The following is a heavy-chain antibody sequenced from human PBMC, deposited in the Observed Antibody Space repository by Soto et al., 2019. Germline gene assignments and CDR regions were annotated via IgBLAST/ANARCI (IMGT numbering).Heavy chain of an antibody. V-gene: IGHV2-5*02. J-gene: IGHJ5*02. CDR1: GFSLSTRGVG. Sequence: QITLKESGPTLVKPTQTLTLTCSFSGFSLSTRGVGVGWIRQPPGKALEGLALMCWDDDKWYSPPLRNRHTITQDTSKDQVLLTLTNMDPVATATYSCARRSRGYAYPLDPRGQGTLVT. CDR3: ARRSRGYAYPLDP. CDR2: MCWDDDK. D-gene: IGHD5-18*01.